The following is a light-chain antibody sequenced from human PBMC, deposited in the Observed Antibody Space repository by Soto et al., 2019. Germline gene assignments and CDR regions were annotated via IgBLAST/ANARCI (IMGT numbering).Light chain of an antibody. J-gene: IGKJ1*01. CDR1: QTVGTTY. CDR2: GAS. Sequence: EIVLTQSPGTLSFSPVERSTLSRSASQTVGTTYLAWYQHKPGQAPRLLIYGASTRATGIPARFSGSGSGTEFTLTISSLQSEDFAVYYCQQYNNWPWTFGQGTKVDNK. CDR3: QQYNNWPWT. V-gene: IGKV3-15*01.